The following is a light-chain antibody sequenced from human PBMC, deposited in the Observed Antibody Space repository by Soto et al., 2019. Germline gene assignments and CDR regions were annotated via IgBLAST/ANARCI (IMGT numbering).Light chain of an antibody. CDR1: HSINTSF. J-gene: IGKJ3*01. CDR3: QQYASAPFS. V-gene: IGKV3-20*01. Sequence: EIVLTQSPGTLSLSPGDRATLSCRASHSINTSFLAWFQQKPGQAPRLLIYAASTRATGIPDRFSGSASETDFTLTSNILEPEDSAVYYCQQYASAPFSLGPGNKVDIK. CDR2: AAS.